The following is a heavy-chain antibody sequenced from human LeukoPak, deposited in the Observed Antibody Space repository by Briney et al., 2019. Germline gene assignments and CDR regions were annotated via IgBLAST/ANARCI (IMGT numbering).Heavy chain of an antibody. CDR1: GFTVSSNY. CDR3: ARELRNYYDSSGYYYYYGMDV. CDR2: IYSGGST. V-gene: IGHV3-53*01. J-gene: IGHJ6*02. Sequence: GGSLRLSCAASGFTVSSNYMSWVRQAPGKGLEWVSVIYSGGSTYYADSVKGRFTISRDNSKNTLYPQMNSLRAEDTAVYYCARELRNYYDSSGYYYYYGMDVWGQGTTVTVSS. D-gene: IGHD3-22*01.